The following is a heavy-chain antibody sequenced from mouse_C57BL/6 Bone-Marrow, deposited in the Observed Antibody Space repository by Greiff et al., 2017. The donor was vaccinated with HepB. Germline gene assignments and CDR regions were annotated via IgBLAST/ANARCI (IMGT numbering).Heavy chain of an antibody. V-gene: IGHV1-81*01. CDR1: GYTFTSYG. Sequence: VQLQQSGAELARPGASVKLSCKASGYTFTSYGISWVKQRTGQGLEWIGEIYPRSGNTYYNEKFKGKATLTADKSSSTAYMELRSLTSEDSAVYFWARRGITTGEGFAYWGQGTLVTVSA. CDR3: ARRGITTGEGFAY. D-gene: IGHD1-1*01. J-gene: IGHJ3*01. CDR2: IYPRSGNT.